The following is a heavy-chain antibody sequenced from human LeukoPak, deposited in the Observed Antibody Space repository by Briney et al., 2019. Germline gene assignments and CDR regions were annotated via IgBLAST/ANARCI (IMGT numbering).Heavy chain of an antibody. V-gene: IGHV4-39*07. CDR1: GESLSDYY. Sequence: SETLSLTCTVYGESLSDYYWTWIRQSPGKGLEWIGSIHYTGSTYYNPSLKSRVTISLDTSKNQFSLKLSSVTAADTAVYYCARVGYSSGWYCDYWGQGTLVTVSS. J-gene: IGHJ4*02. D-gene: IGHD6-19*01. CDR3: ARVGYSSGWYCDY. CDR2: IHYTGST.